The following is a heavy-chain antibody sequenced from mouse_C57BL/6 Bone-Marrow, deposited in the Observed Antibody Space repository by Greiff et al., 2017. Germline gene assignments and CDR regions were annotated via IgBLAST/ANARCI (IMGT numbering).Heavy chain of an antibody. D-gene: IGHD2-5*01. CDR1: GYTFTSYG. CDR2: IYPRSGNT. V-gene: IGHV1-81*01. CDR3: ARRESNSAWFAY. J-gene: IGHJ3*01. Sequence: VQLVESGAELARPGASVKLSCKASGYTFTSYGISWVKQRTGQGLEWIGEIYPRSGNTYYNEKFKGKATLTADKSSSTAYMELRSLTSEDSAVYFCARRESNSAWFAYWGQGTLVTVSA.